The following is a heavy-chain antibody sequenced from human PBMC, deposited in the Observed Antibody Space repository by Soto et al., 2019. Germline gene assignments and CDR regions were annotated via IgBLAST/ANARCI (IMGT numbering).Heavy chain of an antibody. CDR3: ARGQGCSGGSCYSVEYFQH. V-gene: IGHV1-8*01. Sequence: QVQLVQSGAEVKKPGASVKVSCKASGYTFTSYDINWVRQATGQGLEWMGWMNPNSGNTGYAQKFQGRVTVTRNTSISTAYMELSSLRSEDTAVYYCARGQGCSGGSCYSVEYFQHWGQGTLVTVSS. D-gene: IGHD2-15*01. J-gene: IGHJ1*01. CDR2: MNPNSGNT. CDR1: GYTFTSYD.